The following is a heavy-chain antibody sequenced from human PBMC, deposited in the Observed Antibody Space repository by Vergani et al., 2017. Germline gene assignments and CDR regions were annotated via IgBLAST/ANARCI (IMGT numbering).Heavy chain of an antibody. CDR3: ARGPYGSGSPGVYYYGMDV. CDR2: IYSGGST. D-gene: IGHD3-10*01. CDR1: GFTVSSNY. J-gene: IGHJ6*02. Sequence: VQLVESGGGVIQPGGSLRLSCAASGFTVSSNYMSWVRQAPGKGLEWVSVIYSGGSTYYADSVKGRFTISRDNSKNTLYLQMNSLRAEDTAVYYCARGPYGSGSPGVYYYGMDVWGQGTTVTVSS. V-gene: IGHV3-53*01.